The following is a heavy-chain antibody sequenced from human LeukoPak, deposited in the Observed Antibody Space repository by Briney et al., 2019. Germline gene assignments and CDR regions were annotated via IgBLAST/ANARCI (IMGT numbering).Heavy chain of an antibody. CDR1: GGSISSYY. V-gene: IGHV4-59*01. CDR3: ARARDGPYYYYGMDV. Sequence: SETLPLTCTVSGGSISSYYWSWIRQPPGKGLEWIGYIYYSGSTNYNPSLKSRVTISVDTSKNQFSLKLSSVTAADTAVYYCARARDGPYYYYGMDVWGKGTTVTVSS. J-gene: IGHJ6*04. CDR2: IYYSGST. D-gene: IGHD5-24*01.